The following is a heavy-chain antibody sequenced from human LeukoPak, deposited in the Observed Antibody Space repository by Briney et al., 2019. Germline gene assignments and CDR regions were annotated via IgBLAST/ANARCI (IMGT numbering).Heavy chain of an antibody. CDR3: ARDGETARTADY. CDR2: ISGSGSST. CDR1: GFTFSSYA. D-gene: IGHD1/OR15-1a*01. Sequence: PGASLRLSCAASGFTFSSYAMIRVRQFPGKGLEGLEWVSSISGSGSSTYYADSVKGRFTVSRDNSKNTLYLQMDSLRAEDTAAYYCARDGETARTADYWGQGTLVTVSS. J-gene: IGHJ4*02. V-gene: IGHV3-23*01.